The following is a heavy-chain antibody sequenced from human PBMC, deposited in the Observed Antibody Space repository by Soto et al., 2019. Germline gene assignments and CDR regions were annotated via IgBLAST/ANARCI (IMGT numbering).Heavy chain of an antibody. CDR3: ARSVAVPGAHIDY. CDR1: GGSISGSY. V-gene: IGHV4-59*01. CDR2: VYYTGST. Sequence: SETLSLTCSVSGGSISGSYWSWIRQSPGKGLEWLGYVYYTGSTNYSPSLRSRVSISVDTSKNEFSLRLSSVTAADTAVYFCARSVAVPGAHIDYWGQGTPVPVYS. D-gene: IGHD6-19*01. J-gene: IGHJ4*02.